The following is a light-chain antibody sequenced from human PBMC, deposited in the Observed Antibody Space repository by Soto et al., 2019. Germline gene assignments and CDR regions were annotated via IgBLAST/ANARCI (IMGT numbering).Light chain of an antibody. V-gene: IGKV1-39*01. Sequence: DIQSTQSPSSLSASVVYRFTMDGRASQSIRSYLNWYQQKPGKAHKLLIYAASNLQSGVPSRFSGSGSGTDFTLTISSLLSEDFATYYCQQSYSTPLTFGGGTKVDIK. CDR2: AAS. J-gene: IGKJ4*01. CDR1: QSIRSY. CDR3: QQSYSTPLT.